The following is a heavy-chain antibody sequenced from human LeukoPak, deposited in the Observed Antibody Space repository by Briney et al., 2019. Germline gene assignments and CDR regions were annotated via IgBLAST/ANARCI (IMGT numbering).Heavy chain of an antibody. CDR1: GFTFSYYW. Sequence: SGGSLRLSCAASGFTFSYYWMHWVRQAPGKGLVWVSRINSDGSSTSYADSVEGRFTISRDNAKNTLYLQMNSLRAEDTALYYCARVTYLGYCSSSCSNAFDIWGRGTMVTVSS. J-gene: IGHJ3*02. D-gene: IGHD2-2*01. V-gene: IGHV3-74*01. CDR3: ARVTYLGYCSSSCSNAFDI. CDR2: INSDGSST.